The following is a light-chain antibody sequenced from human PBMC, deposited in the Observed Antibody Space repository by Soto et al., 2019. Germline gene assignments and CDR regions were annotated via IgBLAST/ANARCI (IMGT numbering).Light chain of an antibody. CDR1: QSIGSW. V-gene: IGKV1-5*03. CDR2: KAS. J-gene: IGKJ1*01. CDR3: QQYGSYSPWT. Sequence: DIQITQSPSTLSASVGDRVTITCRASQSIGSWLAWYQQKQGKAPKLLIYKASSLESGVPSRFSGSGSGTEFTLTISSLQPDDFASYYCQQYGSYSPWTFGQGTKVEIK.